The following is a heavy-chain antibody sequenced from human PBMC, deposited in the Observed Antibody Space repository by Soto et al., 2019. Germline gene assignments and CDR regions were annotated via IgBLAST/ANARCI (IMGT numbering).Heavy chain of an antibody. V-gene: IGHV3-30*03. D-gene: IGHD2-15*01. J-gene: IGHJ4*02. CDR3: AREKNSGYYRTVDF. Sequence: QVQLVASGGGVVQPGTSLSLSCAASGFTLSGHGLHWVRQAPGKGLEWVAVVTYDETEKHYPESVWGRFTITRDTSKNTFYLQMNSLRVEDTAMYYCAREKNSGYYRTVDFWGQGTPVTVSS. CDR2: VTYDETEK. CDR1: GFTLSGHG.